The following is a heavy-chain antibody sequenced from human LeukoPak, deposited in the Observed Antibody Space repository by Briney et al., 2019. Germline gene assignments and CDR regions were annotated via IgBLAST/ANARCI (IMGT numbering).Heavy chain of an antibody. V-gene: IGHV1-69*13. CDR3: ARDSSGIRSLIAH. CDR2: ITPLFGTA. D-gene: IGHD6-13*01. Sequence: SVKVSCKASGGTFSKYTISWVRQRPGQGLEWMGGITPLFGTANYAQKFQGRVTITADESASTAYMELSSLRSEDTAVYYCARDSSGIRSLIAHWGQGTLVTVSS. J-gene: IGHJ1*01. CDR1: GGTFSKYT.